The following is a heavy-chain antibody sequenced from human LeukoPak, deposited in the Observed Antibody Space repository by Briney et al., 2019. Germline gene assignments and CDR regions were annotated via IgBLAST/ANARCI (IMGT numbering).Heavy chain of an antibody. CDR2: ISGSGGST. D-gene: IGHD3-22*01. J-gene: IGHJ4*02. CDR1: GFTFSSYA. CDR3: AKGRDSSGYYDY. V-gene: IGHV3-23*01. Sequence: GGSLRLSCAASGFTFSSYAMSWVRQAPGKGLEWVSAISGSGGSTYYADSVKGRFTISRDNSKNTLHLQMNSLRAEDTAVYYCAKGRDSSGYYDYWGQGTLVTVSS.